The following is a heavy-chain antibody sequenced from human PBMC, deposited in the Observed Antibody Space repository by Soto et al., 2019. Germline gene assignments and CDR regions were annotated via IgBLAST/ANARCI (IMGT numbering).Heavy chain of an antibody. J-gene: IGHJ4*02. V-gene: IGHV1-3*01. CDR1: GYTFTSYG. CDR3: ARCPAYSSSWAL. CDR2: INGGNGNT. D-gene: IGHD6-13*01. Sequence: QVQLVQSGAEVKKPGASVKVSCKASGYTFTSYGVHWVRQAPGQRLEWMAWINGGNGNTKYSQKFQGRVTITRDTSASTAYMDLSSLRSEDTAVYFCARCPAYSSSWALWGQGTLVTVSS.